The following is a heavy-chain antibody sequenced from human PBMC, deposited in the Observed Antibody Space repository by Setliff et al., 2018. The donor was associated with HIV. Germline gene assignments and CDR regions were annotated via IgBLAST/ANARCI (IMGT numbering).Heavy chain of an antibody. CDR3: ASRLPLSSGSAFAY. D-gene: IGHD3-10*01. CDR2: INHSRST. CDR1: GGSISTSSHS. J-gene: IGHJ4*02. V-gene: IGHV4-39*01. Sequence: TLSLTCTVSGGSISTSSHSWGWIRQSPGKGLEWVGHINHSRSTFYNPSLKNRVTMSIDTSKNQFSLKLTSVTAADTSVYFCASRLPLSSGSAFAYWGQGTLVTAPQ.